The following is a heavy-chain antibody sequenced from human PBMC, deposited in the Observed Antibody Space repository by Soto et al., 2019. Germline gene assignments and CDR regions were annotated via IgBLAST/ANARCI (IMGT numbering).Heavy chain of an antibody. Sequence: GGSLRPSCRASGFTFSSYGMNRVRQAPGKGLEWVSFISSSNNYIYYADSVKGRFTISRDNAKNSLYLQMNSLRAEDTAVYYCARDAESGSYSVTWGQGT. CDR3: ARDAESGSYSVT. D-gene: IGHD1-26*01. CDR1: GFTFSSYG. J-gene: IGHJ5*02. CDR2: ISSSNNYI. V-gene: IGHV3-21*01.